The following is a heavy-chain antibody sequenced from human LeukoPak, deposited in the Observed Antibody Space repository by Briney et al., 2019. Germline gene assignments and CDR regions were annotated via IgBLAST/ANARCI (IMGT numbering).Heavy chain of an antibody. CDR2: ITSSSNLI. CDR1: GFTFSSHS. D-gene: IGHD3-3*01. J-gene: IGHJ6*03. Sequence: GGSLRLSCAASGFTFSSHSMNWVRQAPGKGLEWLSYITSSSNLIYYADSVKGRFTTSRDNAKNSVYLQMNSLRAEDTAVYYCARTYYDFWSGIYYYYYMDVWGKGTTVTVSS. V-gene: IGHV3-48*01. CDR3: ARTYYDFWSGIYYYYYMDV.